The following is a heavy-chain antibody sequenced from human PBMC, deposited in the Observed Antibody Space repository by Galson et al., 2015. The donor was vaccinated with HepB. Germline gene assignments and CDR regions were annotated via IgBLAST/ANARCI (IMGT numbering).Heavy chain of an antibody. V-gene: IGHV3-11*01. J-gene: IGHJ2*01. D-gene: IGHD2-15*01. Sequence: SLRLSCAASGFTFSDYYMSWIRQAPGKGLEWVSYINSGGSSIYYADSVKGRFTISRDNAKNSLYLQMNSLRAEDTAVYYCASPIVAHSGWYFDHWGRGTLVTVSS. CDR1: GFTFSDYY. CDR3: ASPIVAHSGWYFDH. CDR2: INSGGSSI.